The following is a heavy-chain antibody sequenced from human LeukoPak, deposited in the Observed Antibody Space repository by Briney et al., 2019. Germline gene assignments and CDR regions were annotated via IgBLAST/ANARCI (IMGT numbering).Heavy chain of an antibody. CDR1: GGTFRTDA. Sequence: GASVKVSCKASGGTFRTDAIAWIRQAPGEGLEWVGGIIPFIGAPNFAQRFHGRVTITADETTSTVYMELSSLRSEDTAVYYCAREVITETTLGWFDPWGQGTLITVSS. CDR2: IIPFIGAP. CDR3: AREVITETTLGWFDP. D-gene: IGHD1-7*01. V-gene: IGHV1-69*13. J-gene: IGHJ5*02.